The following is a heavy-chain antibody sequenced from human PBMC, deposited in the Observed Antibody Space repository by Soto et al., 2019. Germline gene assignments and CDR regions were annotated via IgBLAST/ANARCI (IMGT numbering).Heavy chain of an antibody. CDR1: GFTFSSYD. Sequence: EVQLVESGGGLVRPGGSLRLSCAASGFTFSSYDMHWVRQATGKGLEWVSAIDIDGNTFYGGSGEGRFTISRENGKNSLYLQMSSLRAGDTAVYYCAREGERGSGDSVDALDIWGQGTLVTVSS. CDR3: AREGERGSGDSVDALDI. V-gene: IGHV3-13*01. CDR2: IDIDGNT. D-gene: IGHD1-1*01. J-gene: IGHJ3*02.